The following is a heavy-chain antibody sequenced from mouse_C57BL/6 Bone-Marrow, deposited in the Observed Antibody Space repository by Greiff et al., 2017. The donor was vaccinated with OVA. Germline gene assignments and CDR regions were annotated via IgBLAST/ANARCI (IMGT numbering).Heavy chain of an antibody. CDR2: ISSGSSTI. J-gene: IGHJ3*01. V-gene: IGHV5-17*01. CDR3: ARGVLRSPWFAY. D-gene: IGHD1-1*01. Sequence: EVQRVESGGGLVKPGGSLKLSCAASGFTFSDYGMHWVRQAPEKGLEWVAYISSGSSTIYYADTVKGRFTISRDNAKNTLFLQMTSLRSEDTAMYYCARGVLRSPWFAYWGQGTLVTVSA. CDR1: GFTFSDYG.